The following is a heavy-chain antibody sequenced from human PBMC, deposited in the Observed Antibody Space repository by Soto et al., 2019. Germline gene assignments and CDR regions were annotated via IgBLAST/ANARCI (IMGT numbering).Heavy chain of an antibody. CDR2: ISYDGSNK. D-gene: IGHD6-13*01. CDR1: GFTFSSYG. J-gene: IGHJ1*01. CDR3: AKDVAAGWRYFQH. V-gene: IGHV3-30*18. Sequence: GGSLRLSCAASGFTFSSYGMHWVRQAPGKGLEWVAVISYDGSNKYYADSVKGRFTISRDNSKNTLYLQMNSLRAEDTALYYCAKDVAAGWRYFQHWGQGTLVTVSS.